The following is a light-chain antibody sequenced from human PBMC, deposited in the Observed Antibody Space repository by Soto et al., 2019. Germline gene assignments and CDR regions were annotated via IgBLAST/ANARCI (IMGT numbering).Light chain of an antibody. CDR1: SSDVGDYNY. CDR3: SSYTSISTWV. Sequence: QSALTQPASVSGSPGQSITISCTGTSSDVGDYNYVSWYQHHPGKAPKLMIFEVRNRPSGVSNRFSGSKSGNTASLTISGLQAEDEDDYYCSSYTSISTWVFGGGTKLTVL. V-gene: IGLV2-14*01. CDR2: EVR. J-gene: IGLJ3*02.